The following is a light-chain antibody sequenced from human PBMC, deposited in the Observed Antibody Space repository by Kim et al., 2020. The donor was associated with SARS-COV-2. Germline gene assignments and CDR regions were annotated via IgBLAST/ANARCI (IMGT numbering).Light chain of an antibody. V-gene: IGKV1-12*01. J-gene: IGKJ1*01. CDR1: QGISRW. CDR3: QQANSFPWT. Sequence: DIQMTQSPSSVSASLGDRVTITCRASQGISRWLAWYQQKPGKAPKLLIYAASSLQSGVPSRFSGSGSGTDFTLTISSLQPEYFATYYCQQANSFPWTFGQGTKVDIK. CDR2: AAS.